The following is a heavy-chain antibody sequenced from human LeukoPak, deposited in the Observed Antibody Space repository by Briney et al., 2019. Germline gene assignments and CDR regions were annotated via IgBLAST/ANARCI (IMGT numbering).Heavy chain of an antibody. CDR1: GFTFSSYT. CDR3: ARGLWFGELGYDY. Sequence: GGSLRLSCAASGFTFSSYTMNWVRQAPGKGLEWVSSISSSSSYIYYADSVKGRFTISRDNAKNSLYLQMNTLRAEDTAMYYCARGLWFGELGYDYWGQGTLISVSS. V-gene: IGHV3-21*01. D-gene: IGHD3-10*01. J-gene: IGHJ4*02. CDR2: ISSSSSYI.